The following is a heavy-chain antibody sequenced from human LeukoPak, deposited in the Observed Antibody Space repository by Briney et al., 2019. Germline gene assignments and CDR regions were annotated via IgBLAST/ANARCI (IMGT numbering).Heavy chain of an antibody. J-gene: IGHJ4*02. V-gene: IGHV4-4*07. CDR3: ARVLSSSGYCSGGSCYYFDY. CDR2: IYTSGST. D-gene: IGHD2-15*01. Sequence: SETLSLTCTVSGASISSYYWSWIRQPAGKGLEWIGRIYTSGSTNYNPSLRSRVTMSVDPSKNQFSLRLSSVTAADTAVYSCARVLSSSGYCSGGSCYYFDYWGQGTLVTVSS. CDR1: GASISSYY.